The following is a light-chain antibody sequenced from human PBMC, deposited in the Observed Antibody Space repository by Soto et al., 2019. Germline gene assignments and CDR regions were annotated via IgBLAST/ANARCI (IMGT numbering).Light chain of an antibody. J-gene: IGLJ2*01. CDR3: CSYAGSFVV. CDR1: SSDVGGYNY. Sequence: QSVPTQPRSVSGSPGQSVTISCTGTSSDVGGYNYVSWYQQHPGKAPKLMIYDVSKRPSGVPDRFSGSKSGNTASLTISGLQAEDEADYYCCSYAGSFVVFGGGTKVTVL. CDR2: DVS. V-gene: IGLV2-11*01.